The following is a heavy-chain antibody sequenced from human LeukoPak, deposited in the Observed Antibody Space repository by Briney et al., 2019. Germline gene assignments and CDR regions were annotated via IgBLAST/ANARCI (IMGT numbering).Heavy chain of an antibody. D-gene: IGHD5-12*01. Sequence: ASVKVSCKASGYTFSDFYMRWVRQAPGQVLEWMGWINPKNGGTNYAQKFQDGVIMTRDTSINTAYMELKRLRSDDTAVYYCARAGYSGQPAWGQGTLVTASS. CDR1: GYTFSDFY. V-gene: IGHV1-2*02. CDR3: ARAGYSGQPA. CDR2: INPKNGGT. J-gene: IGHJ5*02.